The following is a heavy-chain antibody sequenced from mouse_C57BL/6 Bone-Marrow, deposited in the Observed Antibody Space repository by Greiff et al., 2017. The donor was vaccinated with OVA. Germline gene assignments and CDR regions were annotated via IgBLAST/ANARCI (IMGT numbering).Heavy chain of an antibody. Sequence: VQLQQSGAELVRPGASVTLSCTASGFNITDDYMHWVKQRPEQGLEWIGWIDPENGDTEYASKFQGKATITADSSSNTAYLQLRSLTSEDTAVYYCTAHYGSSYGFDYWGQGTTLTVSS. D-gene: IGHD1-1*01. J-gene: IGHJ2*01. CDR3: TAHYGSSYGFDY. V-gene: IGHV14-4*01. CDR1: GFNITDDY. CDR2: IDPENGDT.